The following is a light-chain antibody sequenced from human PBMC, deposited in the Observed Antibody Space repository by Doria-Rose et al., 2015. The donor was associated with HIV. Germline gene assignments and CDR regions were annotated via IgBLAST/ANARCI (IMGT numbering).Light chain of an antibody. J-gene: IGKJ1*01. V-gene: IGKV2-28*01. Sequence: DIVMTQSPLSLPVTPGEPASISCRSSQSLLHSNGYNYMDWYLQKPGQSPQLLIYLGSNRASGVPDRFSGSGSGTDFTLKISRVEAEDVGVYYCMQALQTPPWTFGQGTKAEIK. CDR1: QSLLHSNGYNY. CDR3: MQALQTPPWT. CDR2: LGS.